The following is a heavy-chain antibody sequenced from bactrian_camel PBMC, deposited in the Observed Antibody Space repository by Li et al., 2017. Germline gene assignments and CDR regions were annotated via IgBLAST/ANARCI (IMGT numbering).Heavy chain of an antibody. J-gene: IGHJ4*01. V-gene: IGHV3S1*01. Sequence: VQLVESGGGSVQAGGSLRLSCAASGFTFSSYYGNWVRQAPGKGLEWVSHISTVSMLGSTYADSVKGRFTISRDNAKNTVYLQMSGLKVEDTAKYYCVAAVVGSTLGTFDYWGQGTQVTVS. CDR1: GFTFSSYY. D-gene: IGHD2*01. CDR3: VAAVVGSTLGTFDY. CDR2: ISTVSMLGST.